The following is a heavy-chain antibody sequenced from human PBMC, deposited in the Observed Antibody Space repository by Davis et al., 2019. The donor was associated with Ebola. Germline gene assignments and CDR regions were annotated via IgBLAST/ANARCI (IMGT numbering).Heavy chain of an antibody. J-gene: IGHJ4*02. CDR3: ARSRRYSGYERLYFDY. Sequence: SETLSLTCTVSRRSISRYYWSWIRQPPGKGLEWLGYIYYSGSTNYNPSLKSRVTISVDTSKNQFSLKLSSVTAADTAVYYCARSRRYSGYERLYFDYWGQGTLVTVSS. V-gene: IGHV4-59*01. D-gene: IGHD5-12*01. CDR1: RRSISRYY. CDR2: IYYSGST.